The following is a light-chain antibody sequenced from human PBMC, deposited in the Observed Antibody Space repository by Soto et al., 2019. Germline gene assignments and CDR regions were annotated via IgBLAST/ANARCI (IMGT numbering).Light chain of an antibody. J-gene: IGKJ1*01. Sequence: DIQMTQSPSTLSASVEDRVTITCRASQSLDSWLAWYQQKPGKPPKLLIYKTSILEFGVPSRFSDSGSGTLLTLTISSLQPDDFATYYCQQYHSFSTFGQGTKVEIK. V-gene: IGKV1-5*03. CDR3: QQYHSFST. CDR2: KTS. CDR1: QSLDSW.